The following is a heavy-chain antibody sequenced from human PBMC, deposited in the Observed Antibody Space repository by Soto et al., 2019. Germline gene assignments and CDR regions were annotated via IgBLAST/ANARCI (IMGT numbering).Heavy chain of an antibody. CDR2: ISGSAAST. J-gene: IGHJ6*02. D-gene: IGHD2-8*01. CDR3: GKTRGAMIYAISVYGMDV. CDR1: GFSFSSFA. Sequence: EVQLLKSWGGFIHPGGSLRLSCAASGFSFSSFAMNWVRQAPGKGLEWVSIISGSAASTFYADSVKGRFTISRDNSKSTLYLQINSLRAEDTAVYYCGKTRGAMIYAISVYGMDVWGQGTKVTVSS. V-gene: IGHV3-23*01.